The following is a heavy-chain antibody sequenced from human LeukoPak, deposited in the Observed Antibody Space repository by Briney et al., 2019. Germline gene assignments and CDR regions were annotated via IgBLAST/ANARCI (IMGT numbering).Heavy chain of an antibody. V-gene: IGHV4-34*01. Sequence: SETLSLTCAVYGESFSGYYWSWIRQPPGKGLEWIGEINHSGSTNYNPSLKSRVTISVDTSKNQFSLNLSSVTAADTAVYYCASLSGDFDYWGQGTLVTVSS. D-gene: IGHD3-10*01. CDR3: ASLSGDFDY. CDR1: GESFSGYY. J-gene: IGHJ4*02. CDR2: INHSGST.